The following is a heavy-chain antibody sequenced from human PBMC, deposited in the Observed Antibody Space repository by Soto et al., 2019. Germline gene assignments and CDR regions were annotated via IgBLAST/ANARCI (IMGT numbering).Heavy chain of an antibody. CDR2: ISGSGGTI. V-gene: IGHV3-11*01. D-gene: IGHD3-3*01. CDR3: ARDGDFWSGYLFYYYMDV. CDR1: GFTFSDHY. J-gene: IGHJ6*03. Sequence: GGSLRLSCAASGFTFSDHYMSWIRQAPGKGLEWISYISGSGGTIYYADSVKGRFTISRDNAKNSLYLQMNSLRAEDTAVYYCARDGDFWSGYLFYYYMDVWGKGTTVTVSS.